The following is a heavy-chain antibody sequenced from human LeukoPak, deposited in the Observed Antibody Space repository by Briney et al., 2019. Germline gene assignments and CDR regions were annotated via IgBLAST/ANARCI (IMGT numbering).Heavy chain of an antibody. D-gene: IGHD3-9*01. V-gene: IGHV3-9*01. CDR3: EKGINFVANRVGFVI. J-gene: IGHJ3*02. CDR1: GLTLDDQP. CDR2: FSGDDGSI. Sequence: PLRLSHSPSGLTLDDQPMLYARHAPGKTLEWVSGFSGDDGSIGYADSEKGQFTISRENAKYSLYLQMNGLRAEDTALYYCEKGINFVANRVGFVIWGEGTMVSVCS.